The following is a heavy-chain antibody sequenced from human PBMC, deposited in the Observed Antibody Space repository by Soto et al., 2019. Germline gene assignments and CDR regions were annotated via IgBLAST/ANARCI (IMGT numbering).Heavy chain of an antibody. CDR1: GGSIRSGTYY. Sequence: QVQLQESGPGLVKPSQTLSLTCTVSGGSIRSGTYYWSWIRQHPGKGLEWIGYIYYIGSTYYNPSLKSRVTISVDTSKSQFSLKLSSVTAADTAVYYCASHSHRASGFDYWGQGTLVTVSS. V-gene: IGHV4-31*03. J-gene: IGHJ4*02. CDR2: IYYIGST. D-gene: IGHD2-21*01. CDR3: ASHSHRASGFDY.